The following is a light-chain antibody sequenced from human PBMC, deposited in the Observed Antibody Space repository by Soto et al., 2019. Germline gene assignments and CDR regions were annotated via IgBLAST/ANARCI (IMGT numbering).Light chain of an antibody. Sequence: EIVMTQSPATLSVSPGERATHSCRASQSVNSNLAWYQQKPAQAPRLLIYGASTRATGFPARFSGSGSGTEFTLTISSLQSEDFAVYYCQQYNNWPLTFGGGTKVDIK. J-gene: IGKJ4*01. CDR2: GAS. V-gene: IGKV3-15*01. CDR1: QSVNSN. CDR3: QQYNNWPLT.